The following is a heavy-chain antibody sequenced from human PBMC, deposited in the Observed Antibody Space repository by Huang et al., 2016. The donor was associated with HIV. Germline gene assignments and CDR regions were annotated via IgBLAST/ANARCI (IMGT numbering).Heavy chain of an antibody. CDR1: GGTVSSFS. D-gene: IGHD5-18*01. Sequence: QVQLVQSGAEMKKSGSSVKVSCKASGGTVSSFSFTWVRQAPGHGLEWMGGIIPLHDTTDLEQKFRGRVTLTADESTNTAVMELSGLTSQDTAVYYCARGVGNSNRGFDIWGQGTLVTVS. V-gene: IGHV1-69*13. CDR2: IIPLHDTT. J-gene: IGHJ4*02. CDR3: ARGVGNSNRGFDI.